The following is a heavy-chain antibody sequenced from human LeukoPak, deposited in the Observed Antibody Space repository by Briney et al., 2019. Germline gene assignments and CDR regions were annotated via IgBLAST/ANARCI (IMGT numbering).Heavy chain of an antibody. V-gene: IGHV4-39*01. CDR2: IYYSGST. Sequence: SETLSLTCTVSGGSISSSSYYWGWIRQPPGKGLEWIGSIYYSGSTYYNPSLKSRVTISVDTSKNQFSLKLRPVTAAGTAVYYCASLRERSYYARGFDYWGQGTLVTVSS. J-gene: IGHJ4*02. D-gene: IGHD1-26*01. CDR1: GGSISSSSYY. CDR3: ASLRERSYYARGFDY.